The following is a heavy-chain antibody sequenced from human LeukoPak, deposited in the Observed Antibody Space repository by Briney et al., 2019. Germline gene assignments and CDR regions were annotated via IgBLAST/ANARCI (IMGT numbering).Heavy chain of an antibody. D-gene: IGHD2-2*02. CDR2: INPNSGGT. Sequence: ASVKVSCKASGYTFTGYYMHWVRQAPGQGLEWMGWINPNSGGTNYAQKFQGRVTMTRDTSISTAYMELSRLRSDDTAVYYCARDHGDIVVVPAAIGDDPWGRGTLVTVSS. V-gene: IGHV1-2*02. CDR1: GYTFTGYY. CDR3: ARDHGDIVVVPAAIGDDP. J-gene: IGHJ5*02.